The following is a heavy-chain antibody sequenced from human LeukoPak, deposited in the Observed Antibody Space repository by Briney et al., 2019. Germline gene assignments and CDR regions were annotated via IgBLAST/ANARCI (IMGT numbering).Heavy chain of an antibody. V-gene: IGHV3-48*01. CDR1: GYTFTDYS. CDR3: ARDSAWAFDS. Sequence: GGSLRLSCAVSGYTFTDYSISWVRQAPGKGLEWISYISSSSNSIYYADSVKGRFTISRDNAKDSLFLQMNSLRAEDTAVYFCARDSAWAFDSWGQGALVTVSS. CDR2: ISSSSNSI. D-gene: IGHD6-19*01. J-gene: IGHJ4*02.